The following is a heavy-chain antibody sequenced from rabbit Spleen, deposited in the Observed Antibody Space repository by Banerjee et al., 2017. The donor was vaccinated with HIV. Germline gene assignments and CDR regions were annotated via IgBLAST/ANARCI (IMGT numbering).Heavy chain of an antibody. J-gene: IGHJ6*01. Sequence: QSLEESGGGLVKPGASLTLTCKASGFSFNSSYYMCWVRQAPGKGLEWIGCIYTGSGSTYYASWAKGRFTGSKTSSTTVTLQMTSLTAADTATYFCARDTATSFSSYGMDLWGPGTLVTVS. D-gene: IGHD1-1*01. CDR1: GFSFNSSYY. CDR3: ARDTATSFSSYGMDL. V-gene: IGHV1S40*01. CDR2: IYTGSGST.